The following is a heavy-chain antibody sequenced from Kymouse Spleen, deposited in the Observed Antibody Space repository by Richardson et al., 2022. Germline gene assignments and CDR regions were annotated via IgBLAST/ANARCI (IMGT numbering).Heavy chain of an antibody. D-gene: IGHD3-10*01. J-gene: IGHJ6*02. V-gene: IGHV3-21*03. CDR1: GFTFSSYS. Sequence: EVQLVESGGGLVKPGGSLRLSCAASGFTFSSYSMNWVRQAPGKGLEWVSSISSSSSYIYYADSVKGRFTISRDNAKNSLYLQMNSLRAEDTAVYYCAREILLWFGESYYGMDVWGQGTTVTVSS. CDR3: AREILLWFGESYYGMDV. CDR2: ISSSSSYI.